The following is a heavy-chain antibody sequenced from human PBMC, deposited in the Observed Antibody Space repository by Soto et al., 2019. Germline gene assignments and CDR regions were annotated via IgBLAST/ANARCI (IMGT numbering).Heavy chain of an antibody. J-gene: IGHJ4*02. CDR2: IDPSDSQT. CDR1: GYSFAGYW. V-gene: IGHV5-10-1*01. Sequence: GESLKISCKGSGYSFAGYWITWVRQKPGKGLEWMGRIDPSDSQTYYSPSFRGHVTISVTKSITTVFLQWSSLRASDTAMYYCARQIYDSDTGPNFQYYFDSWGQGTPVTFSS. D-gene: IGHD3-22*01. CDR3: ARQIYDSDTGPNFQYYFDS.